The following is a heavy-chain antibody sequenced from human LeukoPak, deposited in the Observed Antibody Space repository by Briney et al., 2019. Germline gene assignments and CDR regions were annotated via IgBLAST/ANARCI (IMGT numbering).Heavy chain of an antibody. D-gene: IGHD3-10*01. J-gene: IGHJ6*02. CDR1: GCTFSSLG. CDR2: VSTDGNDK. V-gene: IGHV3-30*03. CDR3: VRSSGGMDV. Sequence: PGGSLRLSCAASGCTFSSLGMHWVRQAPGKGLEWVAIVSTDGNDKYYGDSVKGRFTISRDNSKNTLYLQMSSLRDEDTALYYCVRSSGGMDVWGQGTTVTVSS.